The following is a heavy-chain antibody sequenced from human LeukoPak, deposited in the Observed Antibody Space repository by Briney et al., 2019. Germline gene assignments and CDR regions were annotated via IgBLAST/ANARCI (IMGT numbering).Heavy chain of an antibody. J-gene: IGHJ4*02. D-gene: IGHD3-9*01. CDR2: IRNDGSNK. CDR1: GFTFSGYG. Sequence: PGGSLRLSCAASGFTFSGYGMHWVRQAPGKGLEWVAFIRNDGSNKYYAGSMKGRFTISRDHSKNTLYLQINSLRTEDTAIYYCAKGDILTGYSLDYWGQGTLVTVSS. CDR3: AKGDILTGYSLDY. V-gene: IGHV3-30*02.